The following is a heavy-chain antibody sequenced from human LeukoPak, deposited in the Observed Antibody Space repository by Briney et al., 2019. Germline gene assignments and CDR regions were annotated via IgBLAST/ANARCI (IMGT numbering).Heavy chain of an antibody. J-gene: IGHJ6*03. CDR1: GGTFSSYA. Sequence: SVKVSCKASGGTFSSYAISWVRQAPGQGLEWMGGIIPIFGTANYAQKFQGRVTITADESTSTAYMELSSLRSEDTAVYYCARSDCSSTSCYRLGYYYYYYMDVWGKGTTVTVSS. V-gene: IGHV1-69*01. CDR3: ARSDCSSTSCYRLGYYYYYYMDV. D-gene: IGHD2-2*02. CDR2: IIPIFGTA.